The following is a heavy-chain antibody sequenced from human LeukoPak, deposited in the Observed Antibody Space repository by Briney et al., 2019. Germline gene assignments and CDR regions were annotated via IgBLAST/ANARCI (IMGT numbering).Heavy chain of an antibody. D-gene: IGHD6-13*01. Sequence: GGSLRLSCAASGFTFSSYWIHWVRQAPGKGLVWVSRINSDGSSTNYADSVKGRFTISRDNAKNTLYLQMNSLRAEDTAVYYCARGSYSSSWYGSEYFQHWGQGTLVTVSS. CDR2: INSDGSST. CDR1: GFTFSSYW. V-gene: IGHV3-74*01. CDR3: ARGSYSSSWYGSEYFQH. J-gene: IGHJ1*01.